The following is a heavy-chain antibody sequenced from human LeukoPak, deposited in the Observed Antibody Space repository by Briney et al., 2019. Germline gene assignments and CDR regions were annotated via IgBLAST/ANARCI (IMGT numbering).Heavy chain of an antibody. D-gene: IGHD5-12*01. Sequence: GGSLRLSCAASGFTFNTYAMSWVRQAPGKGLEWVSGISASGGSTYYADSVKGRFTISRDNSKNTLYLQMNSLRAEDTAVYYCARGDSGYDYSSVGYWGQGTLVTVSS. V-gene: IGHV3-23*01. CDR3: ARGDSGYDYSSVGY. CDR1: GFTFNTYA. J-gene: IGHJ4*02. CDR2: ISASGGST.